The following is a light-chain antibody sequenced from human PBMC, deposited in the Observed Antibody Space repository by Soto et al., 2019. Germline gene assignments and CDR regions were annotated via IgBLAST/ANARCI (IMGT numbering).Light chain of an antibody. J-gene: IGKJ3*01. Sequence: EIVMTQSPATLSVSPGERVTLSCRASQSVHSYLGWYQQKPGLAPRLLIYGVSTRATGIPARFSGSGSGTEFTLTISSLQSEDFAVYYCQHYGSSPLFTFGPGTKVDIK. V-gene: IGKV3-15*01. CDR1: QSVHSY. CDR2: GVS. CDR3: QHYGSSPLFT.